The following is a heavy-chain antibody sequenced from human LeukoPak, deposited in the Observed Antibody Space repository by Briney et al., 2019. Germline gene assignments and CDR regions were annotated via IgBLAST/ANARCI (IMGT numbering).Heavy chain of an antibody. Sequence: SETLSLTCTVSGGSISSSYYYWGWIRQPPGKGLEWIGSIYYSGSTYYNPSLKSRVTISVDTSKNQFSLKLRSVTAADTAVYYCARGYGSGSYYHLWGQGTLVTVSS. J-gene: IGHJ4*02. CDR3: ARGYGSGSYYHL. D-gene: IGHD3-10*01. CDR2: IYYSGST. V-gene: IGHV4-39*01. CDR1: GGSISSSYYY.